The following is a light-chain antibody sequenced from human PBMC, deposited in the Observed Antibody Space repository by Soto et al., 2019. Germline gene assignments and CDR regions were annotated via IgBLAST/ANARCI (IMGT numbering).Light chain of an antibody. CDR3: QQYGSSRT. CDR2: AAS. J-gene: IGKJ1*01. CDR1: QSVDIS. Sequence: EIVLTQSPATLSVSPGERVILSCRASQSVDISLAWYQQTPGQAPRLLIYAASSRATGIPDRFSGSGSGTDFTLTISRLEPEDFAVYYCQQYGSSRTFGQGTKVDIK. V-gene: IGKV3-20*01.